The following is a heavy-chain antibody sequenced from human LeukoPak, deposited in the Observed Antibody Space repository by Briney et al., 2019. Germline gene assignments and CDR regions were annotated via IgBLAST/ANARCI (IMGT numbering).Heavy chain of an antibody. Sequence: PRGSLRLSCADPGFTLSRDAMSWVRQAPGKGREWGSASSGSGGSTYCADSVKGRLTISRDNSKNTLYLQMNSLRAGDTAVYYCAKGGPDYYGSGGDYWGQGTLVTVSS. D-gene: IGHD3-10*01. CDR1: GFTLSRDA. CDR2: SSGSGGST. J-gene: IGHJ4*02. V-gene: IGHV3-23*01. CDR3: AKGGPDYYGSGGDY.